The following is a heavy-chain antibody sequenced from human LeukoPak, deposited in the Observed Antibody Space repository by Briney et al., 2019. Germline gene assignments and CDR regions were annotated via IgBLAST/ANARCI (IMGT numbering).Heavy chain of an antibody. V-gene: IGHV3-48*01. CDR3: ARDYDFWSGIRSTYYYYMDV. CDR2: ISSSSSPI. CDR1: GFTFSSYS. D-gene: IGHD3-3*01. J-gene: IGHJ6*03. Sequence: GGSLRLSCAASGFTFSSYSMNWVRQAPGKGLEWLSYISSSSSPIYYADSVKGRFTISRDNAKNSLYLQMNSLRAEDTAVYYCARDYDFWSGIRSTYYYYMDVWGKGTTVTVSS.